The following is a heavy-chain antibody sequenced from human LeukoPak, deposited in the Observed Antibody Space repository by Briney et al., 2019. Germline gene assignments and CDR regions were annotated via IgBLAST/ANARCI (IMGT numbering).Heavy chain of an antibody. J-gene: IGHJ4*02. D-gene: IGHD5-24*01. V-gene: IGHV5-51*01. CDR2: IYPGDSDT. CDR1: GYGFTSYW. CDR3: ARGPPTEMATIAYYFDY. Sequence: GESLKISCKGSGYGFTSYWIGWVRQMPGKGLEWMGIIYPGDSDTRYSPSFQGQVTISADKSISTAYLQWSSLKASDTAMYYCARGPPTEMATIAYYFDYWGQGTLVTVSS.